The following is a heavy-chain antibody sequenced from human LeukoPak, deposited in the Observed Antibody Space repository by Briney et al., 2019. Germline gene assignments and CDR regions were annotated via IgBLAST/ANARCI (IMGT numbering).Heavy chain of an antibody. CDR2: IYYSGST. CDR1: GGSISSYY. V-gene: IGHV4-59*12. Sequence: SETLSLTCTVSGGSISSYYWSWIRQPPGKGLEWIGYIYYSGSTNYNPSLKSRVTISVDTSKNQFSLKLSSVTAADTAVYYCARALGHDAFDIWGQGTMVTVSS. J-gene: IGHJ3*02. CDR3: ARALGHDAFDI.